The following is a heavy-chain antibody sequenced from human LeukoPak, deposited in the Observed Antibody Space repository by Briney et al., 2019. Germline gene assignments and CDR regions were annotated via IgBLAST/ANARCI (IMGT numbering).Heavy chain of an antibody. J-gene: IGHJ4*02. D-gene: IGHD3-3*01. CDR1: GFTFSSYA. CDR2: ISYDGSNK. Sequence: PGRSLRLSCAASGFTFSSYAMHWVRQAPGKGLEWVAVISYDGSNKYYADSVKGRFTISRDNSKNTLYLQMNSLRAEDTAVYYCAREGIHKGPYDFWSGTYFDYWGQGTLVTVSS. CDR3: AREGIHKGPYDFWSGTYFDY. V-gene: IGHV3-30-3*01.